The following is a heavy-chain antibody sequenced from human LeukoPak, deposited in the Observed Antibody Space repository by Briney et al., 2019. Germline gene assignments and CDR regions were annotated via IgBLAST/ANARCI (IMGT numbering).Heavy chain of an antibody. V-gene: IGHV6-1*01. CDR1: GDSVSSNSAA. Sequence: SQTLSLTCAISGDSVSSNSAAWNWIRQSPSRGLEWLGRTFYRSKWYNDYAVSVKSRITINPDTSKNQFSLQLNSVTPEDTAVYYCARDGRSSDWPNIMLPFDVWGQGTLVTVSS. D-gene: IGHD6-19*01. J-gene: IGHJ3*01. CDR3: ARDGRSSDWPNIMLPFDV. CDR2: TFYRSKWYN.